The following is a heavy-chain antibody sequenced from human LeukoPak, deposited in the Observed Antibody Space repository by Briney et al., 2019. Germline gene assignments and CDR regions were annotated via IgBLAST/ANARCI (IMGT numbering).Heavy chain of an antibody. D-gene: IGHD3-9*01. CDR2: IYHSGST. CDR1: GGSISSGGYY. CDR3: ARGAGYDILTGSYLRRAFDV. Sequence: PSETLSLTCTVSGGSISSGGYYWSWIRQHPGKGLEWNGYIYHSGSTYYNPSLKSRITISIETSKNQFSLKLGSVTAADTAVYYCARGAGYDILTGSYLRRAFDVWGQGTMVTVSS. J-gene: IGHJ3*01. V-gene: IGHV4-31*03.